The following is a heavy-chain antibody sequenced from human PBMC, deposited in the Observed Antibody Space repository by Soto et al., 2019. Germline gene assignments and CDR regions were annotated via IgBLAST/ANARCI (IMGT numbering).Heavy chain of an antibody. D-gene: IGHD3-3*01. CDR3: ARGQYYDFWSGYYYYYYGMDV. V-gene: IGHV4-59*02. Sequence: GTLTLTCTVSGGSVSSYYWSWIRQPPGKGLEWIGYIYYSGSTNYNPSLKSRVTISVDTSKNQFSLKLSSVTAADTAVYYCARGQYYDFWSGYYYYYYGMDVWGQGTTVTVSS. J-gene: IGHJ6*02. CDR2: IYYSGST. CDR1: GGSVSSYY.